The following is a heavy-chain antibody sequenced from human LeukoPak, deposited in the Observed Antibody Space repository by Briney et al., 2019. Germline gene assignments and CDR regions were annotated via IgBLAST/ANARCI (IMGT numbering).Heavy chain of an antibody. Sequence: PGGSLRLSCAASGFTFSSYSMNWVRQAPGKGLEWVSSISSSSSYIYYADSVKGRFTISRDNAKNSLCLQMNSLRAEDPAVYYCARDLNGYSGSYFDYWGQGTLVTVSS. D-gene: IGHD3-22*01. CDR3: ARDLNGYSGSYFDY. J-gene: IGHJ4*02. V-gene: IGHV3-21*01. CDR1: GFTFSSYS. CDR2: ISSSSSYI.